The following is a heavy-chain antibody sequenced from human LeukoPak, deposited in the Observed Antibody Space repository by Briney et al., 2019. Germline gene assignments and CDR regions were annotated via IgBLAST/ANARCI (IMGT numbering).Heavy chain of an antibody. Sequence: PGGSLRLSCAASGFTFSSYAMSWVRQAPGKGLEWVSAISGSGGSTYYADSVKGRFTISRDNSKNSLYLQMNSLRAEDTAVYYCARDDYSNYEGHKLYYYYMDVWGKGTTVTVSS. CDR1: GFTFSSYA. CDR3: ARDDYSNYEGHKLYYYYMDV. J-gene: IGHJ6*03. CDR2: ISGSGGST. V-gene: IGHV3-23*01. D-gene: IGHD4-11*01.